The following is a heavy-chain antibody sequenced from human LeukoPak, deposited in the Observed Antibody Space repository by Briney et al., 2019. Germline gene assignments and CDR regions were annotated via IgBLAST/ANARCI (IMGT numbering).Heavy chain of an antibody. J-gene: IGHJ6*03. CDR1: GYTFTGYY. CDR3: ARVGIAVAGRSEGDYYYYMDV. Sequence: GASVKVSCKASGYTFTGYYMHWVRQAPGQGLEWMGWINPNSGGTNYAQKFQGWVTMTRDTSIGTAYMELSRLRSDDTAVYYCARVGIAVAGRSEGDYYYYMDVWGKGTTVTVSS. D-gene: IGHD6-19*01. CDR2: INPNSGGT. V-gene: IGHV1-2*04.